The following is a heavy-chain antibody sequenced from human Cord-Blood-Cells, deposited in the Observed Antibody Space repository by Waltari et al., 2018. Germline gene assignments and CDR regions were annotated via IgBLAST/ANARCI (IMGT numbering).Heavy chain of an antibody. D-gene: IGHD6-6*01. J-gene: IGHJ4*01. CDR1: GFSLSTARMG. CDR3: ARSEYSSFPYVDE. Sequence: QATLKASGPVLVKPTETPTLTCTASGFSLSTARMGVSWIRQPPGKALEWLAHVLSNDEKSYSTPLKGRLTISKDTSKSQVVLTMTNMCPVDAATYYCARSEYSSFPYVDEWGHGTLVTGSS. CDR2: VLSNDEK. V-gene: IGHV2-26*01.